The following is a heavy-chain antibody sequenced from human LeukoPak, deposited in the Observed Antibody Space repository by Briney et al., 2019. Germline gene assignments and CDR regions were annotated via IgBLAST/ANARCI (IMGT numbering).Heavy chain of an antibody. CDR1: GGSISSSSYY. D-gene: IGHD2-15*01. Sequence: PSETLSLTCTVSGGSISSSSYYWTWIRHPPGKGLEWIGYIFHSGTTNYNPSLKSRFTISIDTSKNQFSLKLSSVIAADTAVYYCARKVYSFDVFDFWGQGTLVTVSS. V-gene: IGHV4-61*01. CDR3: ARKVYSFDVFDF. CDR2: IFHSGTT. J-gene: IGHJ4*02.